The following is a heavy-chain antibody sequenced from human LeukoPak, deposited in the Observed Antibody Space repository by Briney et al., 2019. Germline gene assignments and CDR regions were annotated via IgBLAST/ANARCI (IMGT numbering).Heavy chain of an antibody. J-gene: IGHJ5*02. CDR1: DFTFSASA. Sequence: GGSLRLSCAASDFTFSASAIHWVRQTSGKGLEWVGRIRSKANNYATAYTASVKGRFTISRDDSKNTAYLHMNSLKIEDTAVYYCCGGVSASWGQGTLVTVSS. CDR2: IRSKANNYAT. D-gene: IGHD2-8*01. V-gene: IGHV3-73*01. CDR3: CGGVSAS.